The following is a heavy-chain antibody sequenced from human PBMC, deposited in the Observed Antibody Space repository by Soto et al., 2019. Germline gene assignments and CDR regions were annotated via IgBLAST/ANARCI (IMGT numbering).Heavy chain of an antibody. V-gene: IGHV3-30*18. CDR2: ITYDGSNK. Sequence: QVQLVESGGGVVQPGRSLRLSWAASGFTFSSYGMHWVRQAPGKGLEWVAVITYDGSNKYYADSVKGRFTISIDNSKNTLYLQITSLRAEATAVYYCAKGPLPVAVVHYYYYYGLDVWGQGTTVTVS. CDR3: AKGPLPVAVVHYYYYYGLDV. CDR1: GFTFSSYG. J-gene: IGHJ6*02. D-gene: IGHD3-3*01.